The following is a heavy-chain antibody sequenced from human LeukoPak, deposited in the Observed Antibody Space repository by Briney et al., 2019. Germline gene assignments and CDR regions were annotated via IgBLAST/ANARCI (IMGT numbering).Heavy chain of an antibody. Sequence: GGSLRLSCAASGFTFSSYWMSWVRQAPGKGLEWVANIKQDGSEKYYVDSVKGRFTISRDNAKNSLYLQMNSLRAEDTAVYYCARFPIAVVACFDYWGQGTLVTVSS. CDR2: IKQDGSEK. J-gene: IGHJ4*02. CDR1: GFTFSSYW. V-gene: IGHV3-7*01. CDR3: ARFPIAVVACFDY. D-gene: IGHD6-19*01.